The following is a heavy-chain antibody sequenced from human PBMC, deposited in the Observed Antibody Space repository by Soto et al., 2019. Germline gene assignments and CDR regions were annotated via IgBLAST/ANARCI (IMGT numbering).Heavy chain of an antibody. J-gene: IGHJ4*02. CDR1: GFTFTSSA. V-gene: IGHV1-58*01. Sequence: GASVKVSCKASGFTFTSSAVQWVRQARGQRLEWIRWIVVGSGNTNYAQEFQERVTITRDMSTSTAYMELSSLRSEDTAVYYCARATGTLRSRNCDYWGQGSLVTVSS. D-gene: IGHD1-1*01. CDR2: IVVGSGNT. CDR3: ARATGTLRSRNCDY.